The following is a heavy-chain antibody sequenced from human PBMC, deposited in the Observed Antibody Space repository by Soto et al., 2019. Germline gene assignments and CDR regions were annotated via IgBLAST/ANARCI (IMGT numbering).Heavy chain of an antibody. V-gene: IGHV3-7*05. CDR1: GFTFSDFW. D-gene: IGHD1-26*01. CDR2: IKEDGSET. CDR3: AIGGCHSSDS. Sequence: EVQLVESGGKLVQPGGSLRLCCAASGFTFSDFWMSWVRRAPGRGLEWVANIKEDGSETYYVDSVEGRFTISRDNAKKSLYLQMNSLRAEDTALYYCAIGGCHSSDSWAQGALVTVSS. J-gene: IGHJ4*02.